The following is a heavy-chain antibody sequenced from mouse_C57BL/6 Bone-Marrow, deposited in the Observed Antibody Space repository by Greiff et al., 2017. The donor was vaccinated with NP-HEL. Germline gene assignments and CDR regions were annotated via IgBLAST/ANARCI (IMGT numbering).Heavy chain of an antibody. CDR2: IDPETGGT. V-gene: IGHV1-15*01. D-gene: IGHD5-2*01. J-gene: IGHJ3*01. Sequence: QVQLQQSGAELVRPGASVTLSCKASGYTFTDYEMHWVKQTPVHGLEWIGAIDPETGGTAYNQKFKGKAILTADKSSSTAYMELRSLTSEDSAVYYCTRAGNTRYWGQGTLVTVSA. CDR1: GYTFTDYE. CDR3: TRAGNTRY.